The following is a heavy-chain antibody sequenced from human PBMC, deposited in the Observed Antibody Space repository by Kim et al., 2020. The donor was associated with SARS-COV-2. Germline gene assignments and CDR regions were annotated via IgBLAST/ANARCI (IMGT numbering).Heavy chain of an antibody. Sequence: SVKVSCKASGGTFSSYAISWVRQAPEQGLEWMGRIIPILGIANYAQKFQGRVTITADKSTSTAYMELSSLRSEDTAVYYCARPGDTAMVNDAFDIWGQGTMVTVSS. D-gene: IGHD5-18*01. CDR1: GGTFSSYA. CDR3: ARPGDTAMVNDAFDI. J-gene: IGHJ3*02. CDR2: IIPILGIA. V-gene: IGHV1-69*04.